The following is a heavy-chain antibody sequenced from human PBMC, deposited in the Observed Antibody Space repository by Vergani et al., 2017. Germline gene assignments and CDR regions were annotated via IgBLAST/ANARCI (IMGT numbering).Heavy chain of an antibody. CDR2: INPSGGST. Sequence: QVQLVQSGAEVKKPGASVNVSCMASGYTFTSYYIPGVRQAPGQGLEWMGMINPSGGSTSYAQNFQGRIIMTRDTSTSTVYMSLSSLRSEDTAVYYCSRAHFDWLSFYYYSMDVWGQGTTVTVSS. V-gene: IGHV1-46*03. D-gene: IGHD3-9*01. J-gene: IGHJ6*02. CDR3: SRAHFDWLSFYYYSMDV. CDR1: GYTFTSYY.